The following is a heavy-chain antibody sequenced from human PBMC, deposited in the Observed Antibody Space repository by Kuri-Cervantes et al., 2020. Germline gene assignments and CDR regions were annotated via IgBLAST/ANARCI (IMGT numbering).Heavy chain of an antibody. V-gene: IGHV3-11*01. CDR3: AKLPYYYDSSGEIGVSYYFDY. D-gene: IGHD3-22*01. Sequence: GGSLRLSCAASGFTFSDYYMSWIRQAPGKGLEWVSYISSSGSTIYYADSVKGRFTISRDNAKNSLYLQMNSLRAEDTAVYYCAKLPYYYDSSGEIGVSYYFDYWGQGTLVTVSS. CDR2: ISSSGSTI. J-gene: IGHJ4*02. CDR1: GFTFSDYY.